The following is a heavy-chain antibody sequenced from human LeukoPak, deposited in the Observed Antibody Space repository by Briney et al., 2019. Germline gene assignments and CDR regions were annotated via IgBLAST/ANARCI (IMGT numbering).Heavy chain of an antibody. CDR2: INHSGST. Sequence: KPSETLSLTCAVYGGSFSGYYWSWIRQPPGKGLEWIGEINHSGSTNYNPSLKSRVTISVDTSKNQFSLKLSSATAADTAVYYCARGLGYGDYVPPGYWGQGTLVTVSS. J-gene: IGHJ4*02. CDR3: ARGLGYGDYVPPGY. D-gene: IGHD4-17*01. CDR1: GGSFSGYY. V-gene: IGHV4-34*01.